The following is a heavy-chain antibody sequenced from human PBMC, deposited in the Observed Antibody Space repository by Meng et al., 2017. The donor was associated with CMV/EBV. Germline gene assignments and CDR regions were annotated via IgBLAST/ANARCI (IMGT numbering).Heavy chain of an antibody. CDR2: MNPNSGNT. CDR1: GYTFTSYG. J-gene: IGHJ6*02. V-gene: IGHV1-8*03. D-gene: IGHD3-3*01. Sequence: ASVKVSCKASGYTFTSYGISWVRQATGQGLEWMGWMNPNSGNTGYAQKFQGRVTITRNTSISTAYMELSSLRSEDTAVYYCARRSVVVPAAPWTYYDFWSGYYTEGYYYYGMDVWGQGTTVTVSS. CDR3: ARRSVVVPAAPWTYYDFWSGYYTEGYYYYGMDV.